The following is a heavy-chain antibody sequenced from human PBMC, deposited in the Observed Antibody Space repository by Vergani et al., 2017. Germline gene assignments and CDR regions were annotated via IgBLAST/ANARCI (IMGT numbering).Heavy chain of an antibody. D-gene: IGHD3-16*02. CDR1: GDSITNGGFS. V-gene: IGHV4-30-2*01. CDR2: IFPRGNS. Sequence: QLQLQESGSGLVKPSQTLSLTCAVSGDSITNGGFSWNWIRQPPGKGPEWIGYIFPRGNSDYNPSLKKRVSLAIDKSKNQFSLWVNSVTAADTAVYFCARASLRALVGYYYYMDVWGKGKTVGVSS. CDR3: ARASLRALVGYYYYMDV. J-gene: IGHJ6*03.